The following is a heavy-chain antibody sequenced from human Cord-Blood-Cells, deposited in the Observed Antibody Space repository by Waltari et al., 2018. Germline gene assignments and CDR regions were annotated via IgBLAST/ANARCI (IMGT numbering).Heavy chain of an antibody. J-gene: IGHJ4*02. CDR1: GGTVSSYA. CDR2: IIPIFGTA. V-gene: IGHV1-69*12. CDR3: ARRPGGDSWGDYFDY. D-gene: IGHD6-13*01. Sequence: QLQLSQSGAEVKQPGSSVKVSCKDSGGTVSSYAISWVRHAPGQGLAWMGGIIPIFGTANYAQKFQGRVTITADESTSTAYMELSSLRSEDTAVYYCARRPGGDSWGDYFDYWGQGTLVTVSS.